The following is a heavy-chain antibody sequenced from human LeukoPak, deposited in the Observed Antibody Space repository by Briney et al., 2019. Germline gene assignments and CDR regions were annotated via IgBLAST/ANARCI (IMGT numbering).Heavy chain of an antibody. CDR3: ARPSYYNSSGAPDY. V-gene: IGHV3-23*01. CDR1: GFTFRSHA. CDR2: IYENGGTT. Sequence: GGSLRLSCVGSGFTFRSHAMSWVRQAPEKGLEFVSGIYENGGTTYYADSVKGRFSISRDNSKNTLYLQMNSLRAEDTAVYYCARPSYYNSSGAPDYWGQGTLVTVSS. J-gene: IGHJ4*02. D-gene: IGHD3-22*01.